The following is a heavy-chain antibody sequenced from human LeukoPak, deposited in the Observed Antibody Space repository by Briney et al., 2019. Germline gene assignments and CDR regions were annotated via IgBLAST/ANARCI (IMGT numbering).Heavy chain of an antibody. D-gene: IGHD6-6*01. J-gene: IGHJ6*03. CDR3: ARVGSSSGYSSSSGPWYYYYMDV. V-gene: IGHV3-21*01. CDR1: GFTFSSYS. CDR2: ISSSSYI. Sequence: SGGSLRLSCAASGFTFSSYSMNWVRQAPGKGLEWVSSISSSSYIYYADSVKGRFTISRDNAKNTLYLQMNSLRAEDTAVYYCARVGSSSGYSSSSGPWYYYYMDVWGKGTTVTVSS.